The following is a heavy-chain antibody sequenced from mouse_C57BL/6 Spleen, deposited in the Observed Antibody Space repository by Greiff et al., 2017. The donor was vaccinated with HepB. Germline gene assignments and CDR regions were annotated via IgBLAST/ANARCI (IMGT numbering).Heavy chain of an antibody. V-gene: IGHV1-19*01. J-gene: IGHJ3*01. CDR3: ARPWEGFAY. CDR2: INPYNGGT. CDR1: GYTFTDYY. Sequence: VQLQQSGPVLVKPGASVKMSCKASGYTFTDYYMNWVKQSHGKSLEWIGVINPYNGGTSYNQKFKGKATLTVDKSSSTAYMELNSLTSEDSAVYYCARPWEGFAYWGQGTLVTVSA. D-gene: IGHD4-1*01.